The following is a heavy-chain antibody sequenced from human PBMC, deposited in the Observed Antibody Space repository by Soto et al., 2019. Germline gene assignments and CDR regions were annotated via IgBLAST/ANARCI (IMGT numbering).Heavy chain of an antibody. V-gene: IGHV3-74*01. CDR3: AREDYSYSPDAFDI. J-gene: IGHJ3*02. Sequence: EVQLVESGGGLVQPGGSLRLSCAASGFTFSSYWMHWVRQAPGKGLVWVSRINSDGGSTSYADSVKGRFTISRDSAKNTLYLQMNSLRAEDTAVYYCAREDYSYSPDAFDIWGQGTMVTDSS. D-gene: IGHD2-21*01. CDR1: GFTFSSYW. CDR2: INSDGGST.